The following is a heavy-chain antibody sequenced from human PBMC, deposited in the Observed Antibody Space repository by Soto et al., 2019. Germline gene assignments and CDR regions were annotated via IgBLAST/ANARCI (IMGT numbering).Heavy chain of an antibody. CDR2: IDNAGTDS. D-gene: IGHD3-3*01. V-gene: IGHV3-74*01. J-gene: IGHJ4*02. CDR1: GFTLSGRS. CDR3: ARGLSGTTGYPIFHY. Sequence: GGSLRLSCAASGFTLSGRSMHWVRQAPGKGLVWVSGIDNAGTDSTYADSVKGRFTSSRDNAKNSLYLQMNSLRAEDTAVYYCARGLSGTTGYPIFHYWGQGTLVTVSS.